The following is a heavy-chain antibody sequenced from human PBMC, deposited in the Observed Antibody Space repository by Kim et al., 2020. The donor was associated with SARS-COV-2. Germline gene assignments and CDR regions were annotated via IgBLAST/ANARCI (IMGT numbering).Heavy chain of an antibody. V-gene: IGHV4-39*01. CDR1: GGSISSSSYY. CDR3: ARFSRGYYDSSGYYSSAFDI. D-gene: IGHD3-22*01. Sequence: SETLSLTCTVSGGSISSSSYYWGWIRQPPGKGLEWIGSIYYSGSTYYNLSLKSRVTISVDTSKNQFSLKLSSVTAADTAVYYCARFSRGYYDSSGYYSSAFDIWGQGTMVTVSS. J-gene: IGHJ3*02. CDR2: IYYSGST.